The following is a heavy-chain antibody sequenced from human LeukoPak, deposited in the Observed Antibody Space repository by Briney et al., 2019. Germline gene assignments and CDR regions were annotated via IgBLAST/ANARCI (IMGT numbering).Heavy chain of an antibody. D-gene: IGHD3-9*01. V-gene: IGHV4-59*01. CDR3: AREDYDISFGMDV. Sequence: PSETLSLTCSVSAGSFSSDHWSWIRQPPGKGLEWIGYISYSGSTKYNPSLKSRVTISVDTSKKQFSLNLRSMTAADTAVYYCAREDYDISFGMDVWGQGTTVTVSS. CDR1: AGSFSSDH. CDR2: ISYSGST. J-gene: IGHJ6*02.